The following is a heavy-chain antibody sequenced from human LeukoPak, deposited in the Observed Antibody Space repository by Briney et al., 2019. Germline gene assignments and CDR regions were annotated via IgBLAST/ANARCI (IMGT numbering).Heavy chain of an antibody. J-gene: IGHJ4*02. CDR2: INHSGST. Sequence: SETLSLTCSVSGGSVSSSNYYWVWVRQAPGKGLEWIGEINHSGSTNYNPSLKSRVTISVDTSKNQFSLMLTSVTAADTAVYYCARRMTTVTVDYWGQGTLVTVSS. CDR3: ARRMTTVTVDY. CDR1: GGSVSSSNYY. V-gene: IGHV4-39*07. D-gene: IGHD4-17*01.